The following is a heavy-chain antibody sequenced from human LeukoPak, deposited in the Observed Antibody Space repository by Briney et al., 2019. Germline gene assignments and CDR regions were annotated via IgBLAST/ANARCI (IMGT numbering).Heavy chain of an antibody. V-gene: IGHV3-53*01. Sequence: GGSLRLSCAASGFSVITNHMTWVRQAPGKGLECVSITYSGGSTFYADSVKGRFTISRDNSKNALYLQMNSLRAEDTAVYYCAREQVVVTGVSVGHYYYYMDVWGKGTTVTVSS. J-gene: IGHJ6*03. CDR3: AREQVVVTGVSVGHYYYYMDV. D-gene: IGHD3-22*01. CDR2: TYSGGST. CDR1: GFSVITNH.